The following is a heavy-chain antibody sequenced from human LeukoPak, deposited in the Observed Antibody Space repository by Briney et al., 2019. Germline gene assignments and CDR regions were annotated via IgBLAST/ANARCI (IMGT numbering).Heavy chain of an antibody. CDR2: ITGSGGST. Sequence: PGGSLRLSCAASGFSFSNYGMNWVRQAPGKGLEWVSGITGSGGSTYYAGSVKGRFTISRDNSKNTLYLQMNSLRAEDTAVYYCAKTNYYGSGSYSFDYWGQGTLVTVSS. D-gene: IGHD3-10*01. CDR3: AKTNYYGSGSYSFDY. V-gene: IGHV3-23*01. J-gene: IGHJ4*02. CDR1: GFSFSNYG.